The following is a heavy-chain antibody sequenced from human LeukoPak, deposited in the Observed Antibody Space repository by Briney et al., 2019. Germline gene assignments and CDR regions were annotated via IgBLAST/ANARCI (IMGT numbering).Heavy chain of an antibody. CDR2: INPSGGST. CDR1: GYTFTSYY. D-gene: IGHD3-22*01. CDR3: ARDDSRGYYQN. V-gene: IGHV1-46*01. J-gene: IGHJ4*02. Sequence: ASVKVSCKASGYTFTSYYMHWVRQAPGQGLEWMEIINPSGGSTSYAQKFQGRVTMTRDTSTSTVYMELSSRRSEDTAGYYCARDDSRGYYQNSGQGTLVTVSS.